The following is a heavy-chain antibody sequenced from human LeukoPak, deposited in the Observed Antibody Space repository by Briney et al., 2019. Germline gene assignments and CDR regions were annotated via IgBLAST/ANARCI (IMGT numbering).Heavy chain of an antibody. V-gene: IGHV3-30*18. CDR1: GLTLSNYA. J-gene: IGHJ4*02. D-gene: IGHD3-3*01. Sequence: PGGSLRLSCAASGLTLSNYAMHWVRQAPGKGLEWVAVISYDGSNKYYADSVKGRFTISRDNSKDTLYLQMNSLRAEDTAVYYCAKPEWLKYYFDYWGQGTLVTVSS. CDR2: ISYDGSNK. CDR3: AKPEWLKYYFDY.